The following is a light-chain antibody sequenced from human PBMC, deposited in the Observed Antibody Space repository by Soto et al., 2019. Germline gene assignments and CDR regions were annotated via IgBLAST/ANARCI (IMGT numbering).Light chain of an antibody. CDR3: QHRRT. CDR1: QSVSNY. CDR2: DAS. V-gene: IGKV3-11*01. J-gene: IGKJ3*01. Sequence: EVVLTQSPATLSLSPGERATLSCRASQSVSNYLAWYQQKPGQAPRLLIYDASSRATGIPGRFSGSGSGTDFTLAISNLEPEEFAVYYCQHRRTFGPGNKVDIK.